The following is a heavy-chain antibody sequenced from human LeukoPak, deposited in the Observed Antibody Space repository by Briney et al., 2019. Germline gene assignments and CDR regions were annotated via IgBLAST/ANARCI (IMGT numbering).Heavy chain of an antibody. CDR3: VGDQVDDTGYLR. D-gene: IGHD3-9*01. CDR1: GFILTTYT. J-gene: IGHJ4*02. V-gene: IGHV3-64D*06. CDR2: VNGNGDTT. Sequence: GGSLRLSCSASGFILTTYTMYWVRQAPGKGLEFVSVVNGNGDTTYYTVSVKGRFTISRDDSKNTLYLQMSSLRAEDTAVYYCVGDQVDDTGYLRWGQGTRVTVSA.